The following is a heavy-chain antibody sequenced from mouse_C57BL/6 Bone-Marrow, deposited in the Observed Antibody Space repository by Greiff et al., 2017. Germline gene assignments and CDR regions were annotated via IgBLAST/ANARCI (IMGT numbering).Heavy chain of an antibody. D-gene: IGHD1-1*01. V-gene: IGHV2-2*01. J-gene: IGHJ4*01. Sequence: QVQLQQSGPGLVQPSQSLSITCTVSGFSLTSYGVHWVRQSPGKGLEWLGVIWSGGTTDYNAALISRLSIRKDNSKSQVFFKMNSLQADDTAIYYCASPDYAYAMDYWGQGTSVTVSS. CDR3: ASPDYAYAMDY. CDR1: GFSLTSYG. CDR2: IWSGGTT.